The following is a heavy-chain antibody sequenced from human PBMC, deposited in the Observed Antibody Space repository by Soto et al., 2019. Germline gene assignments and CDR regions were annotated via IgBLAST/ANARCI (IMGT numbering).Heavy chain of an antibody. Sequence: SETLSLTCTVSGGSISSGGYYWSWIRQHPGKGLEWIGYIYYSGSTYYNPSLKSRVTISVDTSKNQFSLKLSSVTAADTAVYYCARGSRWLELRGGHPLATYYYYGMDVWGQGTTVTVSS. CDR2: IYYSGST. CDR3: ARGSRWLELRGGHPLATYYYYGMDV. V-gene: IGHV4-31*03. D-gene: IGHD1-7*01. J-gene: IGHJ6*02. CDR1: GGSISSGGYY.